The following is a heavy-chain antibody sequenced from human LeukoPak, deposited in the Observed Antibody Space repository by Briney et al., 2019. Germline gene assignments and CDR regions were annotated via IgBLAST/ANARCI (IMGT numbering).Heavy chain of an antibody. D-gene: IGHD2-15*01. CDR3: AGVVVAATYYYYYGMDV. CDR2: IIPIFGIA. CDR1: GGTFSSYA. J-gene: IGHJ6*02. Sequence: SVKVSCKAFGGTFSSYAISWVRQAPGQGLEWMGRIIPIFGIANYAQKFQGRVTITADKSTSTAYMELSSLRSEDTAVYYCAGVVVAATYYYYYGMDVWGQGATVTVSS. V-gene: IGHV1-69*04.